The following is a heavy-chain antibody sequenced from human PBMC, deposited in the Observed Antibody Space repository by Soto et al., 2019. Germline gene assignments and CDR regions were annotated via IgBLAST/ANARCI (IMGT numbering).Heavy chain of an antibody. V-gene: IGHV3-30*18. Sequence: QVQLVESGGGVVQPGRSLRLSCAGSGFTFSSDGMHWVRQAPGKGLEWVAVISYDGSYQYYVDSVKGRFTISRDNSKNKLYLKMNSLRAEDTAVYYWAKDEISKTIRRDAFNFWGQGTMVTVSS. CDR2: ISYDGSYQ. J-gene: IGHJ3*01. CDR1: GFTFSSDG. D-gene: IGHD1-7*01. CDR3: AKDEISKTIRRDAFNF.